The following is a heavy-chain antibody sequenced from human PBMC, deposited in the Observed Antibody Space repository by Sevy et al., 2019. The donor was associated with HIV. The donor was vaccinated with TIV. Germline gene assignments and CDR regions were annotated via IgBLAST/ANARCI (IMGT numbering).Heavy chain of an antibody. CDR1: GYTFTSYD. Sequence: ASVKVSCKASGYTFTSYDINWVRQATGQGLEWMGWMNPNSGNTGYAQKFQGRVTMTRNTSISTAYMELSSLRSEDTAVYYCARGGIVVVPAAIDYYGMDVWGQGTTVTVSS. CDR2: MNPNSGNT. CDR3: ARGGIVVVPAAIDYYGMDV. J-gene: IGHJ6*02. D-gene: IGHD2-2*01. V-gene: IGHV1-8*01.